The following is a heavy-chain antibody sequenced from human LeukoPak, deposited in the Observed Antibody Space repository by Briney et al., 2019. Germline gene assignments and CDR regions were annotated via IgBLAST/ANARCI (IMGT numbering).Heavy chain of an antibody. CDR2: ISGSGGST. CDR1: GFTFSSYA. J-gene: IGHJ4*02. CDR3: AKEGGYSSGWYEDY. V-gene: IGHV3-23*01. Sequence: GGSLRLSCAASGFTFSSYAMSWVRQAPGKGLEWVSGISGSGGSTYYADSVKGRFTISRDNSKNTLYLQMNSLRADDTAVYFCAKEGGYSSGWYEDYWGQGTLVTVSS. D-gene: IGHD6-19*01.